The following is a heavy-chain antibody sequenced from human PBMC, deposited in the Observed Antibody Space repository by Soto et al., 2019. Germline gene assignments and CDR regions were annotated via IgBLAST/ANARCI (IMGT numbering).Heavy chain of an antibody. Sequence: EVQLVESGGGLVQPGESLRLSCAASGFIFTNYWMSWVRQAPGKGLEWVANINRDGSEKRYVDSVKGRFSISRDNAKNSLYLQMNSLSADDTGVYYCTSARSSVGAPGGFIEYWGQGNLVTVSS. D-gene: IGHD1-26*01. J-gene: IGHJ4*02. CDR3: TSARSSVGAPGGFIEY. CDR2: INRDGSEK. CDR1: GFIFTNYW. V-gene: IGHV3-7*03.